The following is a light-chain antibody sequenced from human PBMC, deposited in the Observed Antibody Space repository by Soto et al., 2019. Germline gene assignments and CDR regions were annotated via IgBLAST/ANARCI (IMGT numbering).Light chain of an antibody. J-gene: IGKJ4*01. Sequence: DIQMTQSPSSLTASIGDRVTISCRASQGFSNSLAWYQQKPGKVPTLLIYGASILQSGVPSRFSGSGSGTEITLTISCLQPEDVATYFCQKYDSAPLTFGGGTKVDIK. CDR3: QKYDSAPLT. CDR1: QGFSNS. CDR2: GAS. V-gene: IGKV1-27*01.